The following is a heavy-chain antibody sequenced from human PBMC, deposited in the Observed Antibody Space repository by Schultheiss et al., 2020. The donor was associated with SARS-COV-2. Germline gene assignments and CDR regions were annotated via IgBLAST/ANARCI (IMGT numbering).Heavy chain of an antibody. D-gene: IGHD1-26*01. CDR2: IYYSGST. V-gene: IGHV4-61*08. CDR3: ARAGDNKRLLDY. J-gene: IGHJ4*02. CDR1: GGSISSGGYY. Sequence: SETLSLTCTVSGGSISSGGYYWSWIRQPPGKGLEWIGYIYYSGSTNYNPSLKSRVTISVDTSKNQFSLKLSSVTAADTAVYYCARAGDNKRLLDYWGQGTLVTVSS.